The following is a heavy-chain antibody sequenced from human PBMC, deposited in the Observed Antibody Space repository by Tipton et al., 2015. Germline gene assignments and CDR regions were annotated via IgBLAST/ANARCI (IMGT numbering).Heavy chain of an antibody. CDR2: ISPYNGNT. V-gene: IGHV1-18*01. J-gene: IGHJ4*02. CDR3: ARENSMWYPYFDY. CDR1: GYTFTSYG. D-gene: IGHD6-13*01. Sequence: QVQLVQSGAEVKKPGASVKVSCKTAGYTFTSYGVSWLRQAPGQGLEWMGWISPYNGNTKYAQKLLGRVTVTTDASTDTAYMELTTLRSDDTAMYYCARENSMWYPYFDYWGQGTLVTVSS.